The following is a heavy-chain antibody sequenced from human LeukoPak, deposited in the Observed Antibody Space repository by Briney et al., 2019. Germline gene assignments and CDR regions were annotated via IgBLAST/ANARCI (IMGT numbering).Heavy chain of an antibody. V-gene: IGHV4-59*01. J-gene: IGHJ3*02. CDR3: ARDVGITIFGVADDAFDI. CDR1: GVTISSYY. CDR2: IYYSGST. Sequence: PSETLSLTCTVSGVTISSYYWSWTRQPPGKGLEWIGIIYYSGSTNYNTSLKSLVTISVDTSNNQFSLKLSSVTAADTAVDYWARDVGITIFGVADDAFDIWGQGTMVTVSS. D-gene: IGHD3-3*01.